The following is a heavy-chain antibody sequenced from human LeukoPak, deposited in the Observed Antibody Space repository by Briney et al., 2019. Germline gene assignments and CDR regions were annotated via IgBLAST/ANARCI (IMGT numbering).Heavy chain of an antibody. D-gene: IGHD2-2*01. J-gene: IGHJ4*02. Sequence: GGSLRLSCAASGFTFSSYAMHWVRQAPGKGLEYVSAISSNGGSTYYANSVKGRFTISRDNSKNTLYLQMNSLRAEDTAVFYCARALPAASHTSFDYWGQGTLVTVSS. CDR1: GFTFSSYA. V-gene: IGHV3-64*01. CDR3: ARALPAASHTSFDY. CDR2: ISSNGGST.